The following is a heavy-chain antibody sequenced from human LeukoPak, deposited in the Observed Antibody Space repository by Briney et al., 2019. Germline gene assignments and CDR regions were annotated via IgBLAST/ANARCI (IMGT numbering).Heavy chain of an antibody. Sequence: GGSLRLSCVVSGFTFSSYEMNWVRQAPGKGLEWVSYIYSSGGNIYYADSVKGRFTISRDNAKNSLYLQMNSLRVEDTAVYYCAREGADGYNVGFDYWGQGTLVTVSS. CDR2: IYSSGGNI. CDR1: GFTFSSYE. D-gene: IGHD5-24*01. V-gene: IGHV3-48*03. CDR3: AREGADGYNVGFDY. J-gene: IGHJ4*02.